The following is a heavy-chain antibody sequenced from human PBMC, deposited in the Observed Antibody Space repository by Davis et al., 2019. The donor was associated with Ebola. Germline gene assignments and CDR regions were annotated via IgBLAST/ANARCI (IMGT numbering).Heavy chain of an antibody. Sequence: PGGFLRLSCAASGFTFGDYYMSWIRQAPGRGLEWVSFISSSGSYTNYADSVRGRFAISRDNAKNSLYLEMNSLRAEDTAVYYCARALSGNYNDYWGQGTLVTVSS. CDR3: ARALSGNYNDY. CDR2: ISSSGSYT. CDR1: GFTFGDYY. V-gene: IGHV3-11*05. D-gene: IGHD1-26*01. J-gene: IGHJ4*02.